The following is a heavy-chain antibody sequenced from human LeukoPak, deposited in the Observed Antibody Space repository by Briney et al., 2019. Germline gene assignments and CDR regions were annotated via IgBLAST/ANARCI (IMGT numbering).Heavy chain of an antibody. D-gene: IGHD3-3*01. V-gene: IGHV1-46*01. Sequence: ASVKVSCKASGYTFTSYYMHWVRQAPGQGLEWMGIINPSGGSTSYAQKFQGRVTMTRDTSTSTVYMELSSLRSEDTAVYYCASRYDFWGGYYGSGAFDIWGQGTMVTVSS. CDR1: GYTFTSYY. J-gene: IGHJ3*02. CDR2: INPSGGST. CDR3: ASRYDFWGGYYGSGAFDI.